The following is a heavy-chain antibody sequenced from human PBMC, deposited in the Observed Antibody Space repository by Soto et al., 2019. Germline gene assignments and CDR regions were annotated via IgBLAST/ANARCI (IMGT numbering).Heavy chain of an antibody. Sequence: QVQLVESGGGVVQPGRSLRLSCAASGFTFSSYGIHWVRQAPGKGLEWVAVISYDGSNKYYADSVKGRFTISRDNSKSARYLQMNSLRAEDTAVYYCAKAHYATLSGYYGPDYWGQGTLVTVSS. CDR3: AKAHYATLSGYYGPDY. CDR1: GFTFSSYG. J-gene: IGHJ4*02. CDR2: ISYDGSNK. V-gene: IGHV3-30*18. D-gene: IGHD3-9*01.